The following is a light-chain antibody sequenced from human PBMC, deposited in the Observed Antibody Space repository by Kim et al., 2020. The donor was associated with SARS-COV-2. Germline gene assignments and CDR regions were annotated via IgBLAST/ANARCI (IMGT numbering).Light chain of an antibody. Sequence: QSALTQPASVSGSPGQSITISCSGTSTDVGGYDFVAWYQQHPGKAPKLMFFDVSKRPSGVSNRFSGSKSGNTASLTISGLQPEDEADYYCTSYTISSTYVFGSGTKVTVL. CDR1: STDVGGYDF. CDR2: DVS. V-gene: IGLV2-14*03. J-gene: IGLJ1*01. CDR3: TSYTISSTYV.